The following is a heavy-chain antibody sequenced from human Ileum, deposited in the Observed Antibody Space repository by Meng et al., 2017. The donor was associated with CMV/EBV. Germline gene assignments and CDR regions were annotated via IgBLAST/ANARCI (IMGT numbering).Heavy chain of an antibody. D-gene: IGHD5-24*01. CDR3: SRGADAYKSGRS. CDR1: GGSFSNYY. V-gene: IGHV4-34*01. Sequence: GEGLFNPSEPLSLPWGFYGGSFSNYYWSWIRQSPGKGREWIGEIHPSGSTYYNPSLNSRVNMSVDTSKNQFSLNLRSVTAADTAVYYCSRGADAYKSGRSWGQGTLVTVSS. CDR2: IHPSGST. J-gene: IGHJ5*02.